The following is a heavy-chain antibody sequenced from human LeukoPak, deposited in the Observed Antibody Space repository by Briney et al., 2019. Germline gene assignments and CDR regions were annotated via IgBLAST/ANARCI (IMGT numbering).Heavy chain of an antibody. CDR2: ISSSSSYI. Sequence: GGSLRLSCAASGFTFSSYSMNWVRQAPGKGLEWVSSISSSSSYIYYADSVKGRFTISKDNAKNSLYRQMNSLRAEDTAVYYCARGMWTPIDYWGQGTLVTVSS. D-gene: IGHD2-21*01. J-gene: IGHJ4*02. V-gene: IGHV3-21*01. CDR3: ARGMWTPIDY. CDR1: GFTFSSYS.